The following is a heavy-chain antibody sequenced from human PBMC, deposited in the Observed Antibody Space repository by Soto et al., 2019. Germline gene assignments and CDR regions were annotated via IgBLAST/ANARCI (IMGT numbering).Heavy chain of an antibody. CDR3: ARDAFYGDYGLD. Sequence: PSETLSLTCAVSGYSISSGYYWGWIRQPPGKGLEWIGSIYHSGSTYYNPSLKSRVTISVDTSKNRFSLKLSSVTAADTAVYYCARDAFYGDYGLDWGQGTLVTAPQ. CDR1: GYSISSGYY. J-gene: IGHJ4*02. CDR2: IYHSGST. D-gene: IGHD4-17*01. V-gene: IGHV4-38-2*02.